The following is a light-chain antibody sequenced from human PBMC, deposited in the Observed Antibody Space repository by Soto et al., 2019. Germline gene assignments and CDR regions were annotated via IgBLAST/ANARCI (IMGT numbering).Light chain of an antibody. CDR3: HQTYANPWT. Sequence: DIQMTQSPPSLSASVGCRVTITCRSSQSIGVFLNWYQVRPGRAPKLLIHVASSLQTGAPSRFSGSGSGTDFTLTISSLQHEDFATYYCHQTYANPWTFGQGTKVDIK. V-gene: IGKV1-39*01. J-gene: IGKJ1*01. CDR2: VAS. CDR1: QSIGVF.